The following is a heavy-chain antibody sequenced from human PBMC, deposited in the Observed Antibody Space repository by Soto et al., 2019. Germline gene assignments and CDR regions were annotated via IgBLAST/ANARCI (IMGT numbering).Heavy chain of an antibody. CDR2: IYPGDSDT. V-gene: IGHV5-51*01. CDR3: ARLEVLVNGMDI. D-gene: IGHD2-8*02. J-gene: IGHJ6*02. CDR1: GGRFASFG. Sequence: PGQWQRISCKGAGGRFASFGIGWVLQMPGKGLEWMGIIYPGDSDTRYSPSFQRQVTIAADKSISTAYLQWSSLKASDTAMYGCARLEVLVNGMDIWGQGTTGTVSS.